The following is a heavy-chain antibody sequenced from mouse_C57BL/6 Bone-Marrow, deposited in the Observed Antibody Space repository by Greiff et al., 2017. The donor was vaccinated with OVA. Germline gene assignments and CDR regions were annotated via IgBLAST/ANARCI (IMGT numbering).Heavy chain of an antibody. Sequence: VQLQQSGAELVRPGASVKLSCKASGYTFTDYYINWVKQRPGQGLEWIARIYPGSGNTYYNEKFKGKATLTAEKSSSTAYMQLSSLTSEDSAVYFCARSEDEIFDYGGQGTTLTVSS. J-gene: IGHJ2*01. CDR2: IYPGSGNT. V-gene: IGHV1-76*01. CDR1: GYTFTDYY. CDR3: ARSEDEIFDY.